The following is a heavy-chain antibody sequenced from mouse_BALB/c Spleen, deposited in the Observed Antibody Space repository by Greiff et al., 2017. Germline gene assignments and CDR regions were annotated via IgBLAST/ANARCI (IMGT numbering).Heavy chain of an antibody. D-gene: IGHD1-1*01. J-gene: IGHJ4*01. Sequence: EVMLVESGGGLVQPGGSRKLSCAASGFTFSSFGMHWVRQAPEKGLEWVAYISSGSSTIYYADTVKGRFTISRDNPKNTLFLQMTSLRSEDTAMYYCARSTTRDYYAMDYWGQGTSVTVSS. CDR2: ISSGSSTI. V-gene: IGHV5-17*02. CDR1: GFTFSSFG. CDR3: ARSTTRDYYAMDY.